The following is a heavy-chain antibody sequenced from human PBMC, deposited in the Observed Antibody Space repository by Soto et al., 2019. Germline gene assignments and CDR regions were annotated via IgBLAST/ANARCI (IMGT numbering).Heavy chain of an antibody. CDR1: CYNFASHG. CDR3: ARDRGLLAARPQYFDY. D-gene: IGHD6-6*01. CDR2: ISAYNGNT. Sequence: ASVKVSCKASCYNFASHGISWVRQTPGQGLEWMGGISAYNGNTNYAQKLQGRVTMTTDTSTSTAYMELRSLRSDDTAVYYCARDRGLLAARPQYFDYWGQGTLVTVS. J-gene: IGHJ4*02. V-gene: IGHV1-18*01.